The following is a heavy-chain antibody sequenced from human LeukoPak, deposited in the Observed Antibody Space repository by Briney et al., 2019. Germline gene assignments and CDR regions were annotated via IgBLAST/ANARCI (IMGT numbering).Heavy chain of an antibody. CDR2: INSEGSIT. D-gene: IGHD1-1*01. V-gene: IGHV3-74*01. CDR3: ARDYNWNPPDY. J-gene: IGHJ4*02. CDR1: GFTFSNAW. Sequence: GGSLRLSCAASGFTFSNAWMNWVRQAPGKGLVWVSRINSEGSITTYADSAQGRFTISRDNAKNTLYLQMNSLRVEDTAVYYCARDYNWNPPDYWGQGTLVTVSS.